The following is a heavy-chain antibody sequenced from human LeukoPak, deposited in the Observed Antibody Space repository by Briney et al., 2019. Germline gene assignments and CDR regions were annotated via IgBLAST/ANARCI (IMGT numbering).Heavy chain of an antibody. V-gene: IGHV3-33*01. CDR2: IWYDGSNK. J-gene: IGHJ4*02. CDR3: ARGYYDSSGYYFDY. Sequence: PGRSLRLSCAASGFPFSSYGMHWVRQAPGKGLEWVAVIWYDGSNKYYADSVKGRFTISRDNSKNTLYLQMNSLRAEDTAVYYCARGYYDSSGYYFDYWGQGTLVTVSS. D-gene: IGHD3-22*01. CDR1: GFPFSSYG.